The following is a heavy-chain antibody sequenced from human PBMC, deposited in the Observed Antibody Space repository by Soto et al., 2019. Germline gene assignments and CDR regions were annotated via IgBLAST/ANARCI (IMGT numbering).Heavy chain of an antibody. CDR3: ARDLPSWGFGVVNDAFDV. Sequence: HPGGSLRLSCAASGFTFSSYWMHWVRQAPGKGLVWVSRINSDGSSPIYADSVKGRFTISRDNAKNMLFLQMNSLRAEDTAVYFCARDLPSWGFGVVNDAFDVWGQGTMVTVSS. V-gene: IGHV3-74*01. CDR2: INSDGSSP. D-gene: IGHD3-3*01. CDR1: GFTFSSYW. J-gene: IGHJ3*01.